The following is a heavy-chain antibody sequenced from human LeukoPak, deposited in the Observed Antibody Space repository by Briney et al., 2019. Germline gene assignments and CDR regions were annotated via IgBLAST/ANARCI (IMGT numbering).Heavy chain of an antibody. CDR1: GVSFSGYY. CDR3: ARRRYCSGGSCYSDFDY. J-gene: IGHJ4*02. Sequence: SETLSLTCAVYGVSFSGYYWSWIRQPPGKGLEWLGEINHSGSTNSNPSLKSRLTISVDTSKNQFSLKLSSVTAADTAVYYCARRRYCSGGSCYSDFDYWGQGTLVTVSS. D-gene: IGHD2-15*01. CDR2: INHSGST. V-gene: IGHV4-34*01.